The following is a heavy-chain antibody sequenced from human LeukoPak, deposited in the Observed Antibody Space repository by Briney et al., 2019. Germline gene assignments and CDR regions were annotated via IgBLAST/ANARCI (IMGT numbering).Heavy chain of an antibody. Sequence: GGSLRLSCAASGFTFDDYAMHWLRQAPGKGLEWVSGISWNSGSIGYADSVKGRFPISRDNAKNSLYLQMNSLRAEDTALYYCAKDMAAAVSQYYGMDVWGQGTTVTVSS. CDR1: GFTFDDYA. V-gene: IGHV3-9*01. J-gene: IGHJ6*02. CDR2: ISWNSGSI. D-gene: IGHD6-13*01. CDR3: AKDMAAAVSQYYGMDV.